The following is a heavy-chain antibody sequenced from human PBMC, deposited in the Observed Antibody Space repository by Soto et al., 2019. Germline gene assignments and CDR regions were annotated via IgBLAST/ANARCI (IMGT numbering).Heavy chain of an antibody. V-gene: IGHV4-34*01. CDR2: INHSGRV. D-gene: IGHD3-22*01. CDR3: STRAYDTNGYYRFDP. J-gene: IGHJ5*01. Sequence: PSETLSLTCAAYGGSFSGHSWTWIRQSPGKGLEWIGDINHSGRVNYSPSLKSRVTISLDTSKNQFSLTLSAVTAADTAMYYCSTRAYDTNGYYRFDPWCQGTLVTVSS. CDR1: GGSFSGHS.